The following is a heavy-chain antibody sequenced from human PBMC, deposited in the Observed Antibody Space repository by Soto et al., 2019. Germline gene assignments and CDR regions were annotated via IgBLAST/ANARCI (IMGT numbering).Heavy chain of an antibody. CDR3: ARDPKYNWNYVDYYYGLDV. D-gene: IGHD1-7*01. CDR2: ISAYNGNT. J-gene: IGHJ6*02. Sequence: ASVKVSCKASGYTFTSYGISWVRQAPGQGLEWMGWISAYNGNTNYAQKLQGRVTMTTDTSTSTAYMELRSLRSDDTAVYYCARDPKYNWNYVDYYYGLDVWGQGTTVTVSS. V-gene: IGHV1-18*04. CDR1: GYTFTSYG.